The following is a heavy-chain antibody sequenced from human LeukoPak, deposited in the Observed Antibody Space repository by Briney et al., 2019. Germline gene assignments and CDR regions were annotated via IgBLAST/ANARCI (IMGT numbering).Heavy chain of an antibody. D-gene: IGHD3-16*02. CDR3: ARALGSPDYVWGSYRSGYYFDY. CDR1: GGSFSGYY. J-gene: IGHJ4*02. CDR2: INHSGST. V-gene: IGHV4-34*01. Sequence: SETLSLTCAVYGGSFSGYYWSWIRQPPGKGLEWIGEINHSGSTNYNPSLKSRVTISVDTSKNQFSLKLSSVTAADTAVYYCARALGSPDYVWGSYRSGYYFDYWGQGTLVTVSS.